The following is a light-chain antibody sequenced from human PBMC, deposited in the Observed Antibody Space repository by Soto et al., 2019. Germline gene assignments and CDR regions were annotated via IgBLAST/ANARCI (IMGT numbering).Light chain of an antibody. J-gene: IGLJ2*01. CDR1: KLGDKY. CDR3: QAWDSSTVV. V-gene: IGLV3-1*01. CDR2: QSA. Sequence: SSELSQPPSVSVSPGQTAIITCSGDKLGDKYACWYQQKPGQSPVLVIYQSAERPSGIPERFSGSNSGNTATLTISGTQAMDEADYYCQAWDSSTVVFGGGTKLTVL.